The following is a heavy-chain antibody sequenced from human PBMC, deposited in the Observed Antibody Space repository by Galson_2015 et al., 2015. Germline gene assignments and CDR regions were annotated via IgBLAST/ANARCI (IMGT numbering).Heavy chain of an antibody. D-gene: IGHD2/OR15-2a*01. CDR2: INPHSGGT. CDR3: ARGQGSTTGGGDY. V-gene: IGHV1-2*04. CDR1: GYTFTGYY. Sequence: SGYTFTGYYLHWVRQAPGQGLEWMGWINPHSGGTSYAQKFQGWVTMARDTSISTAYIELSRLRSDDTAVYYCARGQGSTTGGGDYWGQGTLVTVSS. J-gene: IGHJ4*02.